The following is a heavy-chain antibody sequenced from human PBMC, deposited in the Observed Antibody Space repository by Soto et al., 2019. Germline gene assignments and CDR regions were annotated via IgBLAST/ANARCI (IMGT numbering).Heavy chain of an antibody. D-gene: IGHD6-19*01. J-gene: IGHJ4*02. CDR1: SVSNAW. V-gene: IGHV3-15*07. CDR3: TTGMAVAEFDY. CDR2: IKSKTDGGTT. Sequence: SVSNAWMTWVRQAPGKGLEWVGRIKSKTDGGTTDYAAPVKGRFTISRDDSKNTLYLQMNSLKTEDTAVYYCTTGMAVAEFDYWGQGTLVTVSS.